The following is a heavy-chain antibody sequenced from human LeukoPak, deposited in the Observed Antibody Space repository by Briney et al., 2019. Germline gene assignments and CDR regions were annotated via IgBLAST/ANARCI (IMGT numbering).Heavy chain of an antibody. Sequence: GASVKVSCKASRHTFTGYYMHWVRQAPGQGLDWVGWINPNSGGTNYAQKFQGRVTMTRDTSISTAYMELSRLRADDAAVYYCPRYSGYDFWSGYGANWFDPWGQGTLVTVSS. CDR3: PRYSGYDFWSGYGANWFDP. J-gene: IGHJ5*02. D-gene: IGHD3-3*01. CDR1: RHTFTGYY. CDR2: INPNSGGT. V-gene: IGHV1-2*02.